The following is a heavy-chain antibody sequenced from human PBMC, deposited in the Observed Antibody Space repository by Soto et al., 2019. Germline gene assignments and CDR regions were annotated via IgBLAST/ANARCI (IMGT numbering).Heavy chain of an antibody. CDR3: AKGGKEAAFDY. CDR1: GFTFSSYG. D-gene: IGHD6-13*01. Sequence: QVQLVESGGGVVQPGRSLRLSCAASGFTFSSYGMHWVRQAPGKGLEWVAVISYDGSNKYYADSVKGRFTISRDNSKNTLYLQMNSLRAEDTAVYYCAKGGKEAAFDYWGQGTLVTVSS. V-gene: IGHV3-30*18. J-gene: IGHJ4*02. CDR2: ISYDGSNK.